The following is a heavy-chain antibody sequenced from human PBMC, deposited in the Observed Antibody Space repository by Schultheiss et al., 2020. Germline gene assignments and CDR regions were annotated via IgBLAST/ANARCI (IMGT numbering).Heavy chain of an antibody. CDR1: GFTFSSYD. D-gene: IGHD4-17*01. Sequence: GGSLRLSCAASGFTFSSYDMHWVRQVPGKVLVWVSAISGSGGSTYYADSVKGRFTISRDNSKNTLYLQMNSLRAEDTAVYYCARAPLYGDYRNYYYGMDVWGQGTTVTVSS. CDR2: ISGSGGST. V-gene: IGHV3-23*01. CDR3: ARAPLYGDYRNYYYGMDV. J-gene: IGHJ6*02.